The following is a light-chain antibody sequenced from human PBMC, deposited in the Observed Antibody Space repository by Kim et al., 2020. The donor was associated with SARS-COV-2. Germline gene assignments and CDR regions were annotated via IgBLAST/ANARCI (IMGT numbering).Light chain of an antibody. J-gene: IGLJ2*01. CDR2: DND. V-gene: IGLV1-51*01. CDR1: SSNIGNKY. CDR3: GTWDSSLSAAV. Sequence: QSVLTQPPSVSAAPGQKVTISCSGSSSNIGNKYVSSYQHLPGTAPNHLIYDNDKRPSCIAARFSGSKSGTSATLGITGLQPGDEADYYCGTWDSSLSAAVFGGGTQLTVL.